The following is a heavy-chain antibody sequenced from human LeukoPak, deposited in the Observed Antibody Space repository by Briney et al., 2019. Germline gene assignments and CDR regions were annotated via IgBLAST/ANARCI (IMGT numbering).Heavy chain of an antibody. D-gene: IGHD2-2*01. V-gene: IGHV4-34*01. CDR3: ARALVVPAATPPLDV. CDR2: INHSGST. J-gene: IGHJ6*04. Sequence: SETLSLTCAVYGGSFSGYYWSWIRQPPGKGLELIGEINHSGSTNYNPSLKSRVTISVDTSKNQFSLKLSSVTAADTAVYYCARALVVPAATPPLDVWGKGTTVTVSS. CDR1: GGSFSGYY.